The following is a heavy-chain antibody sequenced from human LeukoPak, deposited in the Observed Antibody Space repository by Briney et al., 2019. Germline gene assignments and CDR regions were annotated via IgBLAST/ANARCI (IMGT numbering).Heavy chain of an antibody. CDR2: FDPEDGET. J-gene: IGHJ4*02. D-gene: IGHD6-6*01. CDR1: GYTLTELS. Sequence: EGSVKVSCKVSGYTLTELSMHWVRQAPGKGLEWMGGFDPEDGETIYAQKFQGRVTMTEDTSTDIAYMELSSLRSEDTAVYYCATEYSSSSGLDYWGQGTLVTVSS. CDR3: ATEYSSSSGLDY. V-gene: IGHV1-24*01.